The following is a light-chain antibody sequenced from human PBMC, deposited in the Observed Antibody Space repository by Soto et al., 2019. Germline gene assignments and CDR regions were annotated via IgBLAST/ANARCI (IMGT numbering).Light chain of an antibody. CDR2: GAS. Sequence: EIVMTQSPATLSVSPGERATLSCRASQSVSSNLAWYRQKPGQAPRLLIYGASTRATGIPDRFSGSGSGTEFTLTISSLQSEDFAVYYCQQYNNWPKTFGQGTKVEIK. V-gene: IGKV3-15*01. J-gene: IGKJ1*01. CDR3: QQYNNWPKT. CDR1: QSVSSN.